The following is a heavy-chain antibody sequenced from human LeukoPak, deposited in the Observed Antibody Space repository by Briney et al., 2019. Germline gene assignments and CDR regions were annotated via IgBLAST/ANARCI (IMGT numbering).Heavy chain of an antibody. Sequence: PGGSLRLSCAASGFTVSSNYMSWVRQAPGKGLEWVSVIHSGGSTYYADSVKGRFTISRDNSKNTLYLQMNSLRAEDTAVYYCARDRRIAAAGRYYYYMDVWGKGTTVTVSS. J-gene: IGHJ6*03. CDR2: IHSGGST. CDR3: ARDRRIAAAGRYYYYMDV. CDR1: GFTVSSNY. D-gene: IGHD6-13*01. V-gene: IGHV3-66*02.